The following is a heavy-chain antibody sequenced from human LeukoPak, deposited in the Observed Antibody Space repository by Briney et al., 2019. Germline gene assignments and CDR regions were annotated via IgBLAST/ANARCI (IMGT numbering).Heavy chain of an antibody. D-gene: IGHD2-15*01. CDR1: GFTFSSYW. CDR2: ICSSGRTI. Sequence: PGGSLRLSCAASGFTFSSYWMSWIRQAPGKGLEWLSYICSSGRTIYYADSVKGRFTISRDNAKNSLYLQMNSLRVEDTAVYYCARHYFHGSGHGDHWGQGTLVTVSS. J-gene: IGHJ4*02. CDR3: ARHYFHGSGHGDH. V-gene: IGHV3-11*01.